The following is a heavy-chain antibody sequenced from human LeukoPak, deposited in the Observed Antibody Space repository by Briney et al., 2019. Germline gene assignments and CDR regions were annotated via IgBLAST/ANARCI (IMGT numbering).Heavy chain of an antibody. D-gene: IGHD3-22*01. CDR3: ATPRSYRTSHYYDTVPFDY. Sequence: SETLSLTCAVYGGSFSGYYWSWIRQPPGKGLEWIGEINHSGSTNYNPSLKSRVTISVDTSKNQFSLKLSSVTAADTAVYYCATPRSYRTSHYYDTVPFDYWGQGTLVTVSS. CDR2: INHSGST. J-gene: IGHJ4*02. CDR1: GGSFSGYY. V-gene: IGHV4-34*01.